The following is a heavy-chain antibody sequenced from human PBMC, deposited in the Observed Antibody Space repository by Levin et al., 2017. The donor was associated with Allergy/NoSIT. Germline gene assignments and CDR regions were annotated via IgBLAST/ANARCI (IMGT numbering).Heavy chain of an antibody. J-gene: IGHJ4*02. CDR2: ISYDGSNK. D-gene: IGHD6-13*01. CDR1: GFTFSSSG. V-gene: IGHV3-30*18. CDR3: VKGKVGSSRGYYFDY. Sequence: GGSLRLSCAASGFTFSSSGMHWVRQAPGKGLEWVAVISYDGSNKYYADSVKGRFTISRDNSKNTLYLQMKSLRAEDTAVYYCVKGKVGSSRGYYFDYWGQGTLVTVSS.